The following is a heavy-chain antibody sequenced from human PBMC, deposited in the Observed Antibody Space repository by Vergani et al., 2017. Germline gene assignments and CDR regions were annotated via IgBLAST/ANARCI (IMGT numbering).Heavy chain of an antibody. Sequence: QVQLQQCGAGLLKPSETLSLTCAVYGGSFSGYYWSWIRQPPGKGLEWIGEINHSGSTNYNPSLKSRVNISVDTSKNQFSLKLSSVTAPDTAVYYCARTIARVKDYYYYMDVWGKGTTVTVSS. CDR2: INHSGST. J-gene: IGHJ6*03. D-gene: IGHD2-21*01. CDR1: GGSFSGYY. CDR3: ARTIARVKDYYYYMDV. V-gene: IGHV4-34*01.